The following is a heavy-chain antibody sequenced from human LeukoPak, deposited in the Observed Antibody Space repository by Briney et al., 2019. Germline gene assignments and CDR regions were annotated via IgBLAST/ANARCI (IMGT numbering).Heavy chain of an antibody. V-gene: IGHV3-21*01. J-gene: IGHJ3*02. CDR2: ITRDSIYT. Sequence: GGSLRLSCAASGFTFSNYNMNWVRQTPGKGLEWVSSITRDSIYTFYADSVKGRFTISRDNAKNSLSLQMNSLRAEDTAVYYCARDTLVYADSPDAFDIWGQGTMVTVSS. CDR1: GFTFSNYN. D-gene: IGHD4-17*01. CDR3: ARDTLVYADSPDAFDI.